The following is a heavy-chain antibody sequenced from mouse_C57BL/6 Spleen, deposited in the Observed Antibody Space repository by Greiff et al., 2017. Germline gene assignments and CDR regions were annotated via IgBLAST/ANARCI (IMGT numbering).Heavy chain of an antibody. D-gene: IGHD1-1*01. J-gene: IGHJ1*03. Sequence: VQLQQSGAELVRPGASVKLSCKASGYTFTDYYINWVKQRPGQGLEWIARLFPGSGNTYYNEKFKGKATLTAEKSSSTAYMQLSSLTSEDAAVYFCARDYYGSRGDFDVWGTGTTVTVSS. CDR3: ARDYYGSRGDFDV. CDR2: LFPGSGNT. V-gene: IGHV1-76*01. CDR1: GYTFTDYY.